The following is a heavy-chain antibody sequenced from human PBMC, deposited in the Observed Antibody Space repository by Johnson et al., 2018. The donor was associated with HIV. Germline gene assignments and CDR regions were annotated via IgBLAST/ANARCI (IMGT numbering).Heavy chain of an antibody. CDR2: INNDGSRS. V-gene: IGHV3-74*01. CDR1: GFTLSSYW. D-gene: IGHD6-13*01. J-gene: IGHJ3*02. Sequence: VQLVETGGGLIQPGGSLRLSCAASGFTLSSYWMHWVRQAPGKGLVWVSRINNDGSRSTYADFVKGRFTLSRDNANNTLYLQMNSLRAEDTAVYYCARERIGYSSSGDAFDIWGQETVVTVSS. CDR3: ARERIGYSSSGDAFDI.